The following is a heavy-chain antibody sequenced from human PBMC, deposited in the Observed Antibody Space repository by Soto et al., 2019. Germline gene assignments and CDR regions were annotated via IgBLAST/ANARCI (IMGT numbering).Heavy chain of an antibody. D-gene: IGHD2-2*01. CDR1: GFTFSSYA. Sequence: LRLSCAASGFTFSSYAMHWVRQAPGKGLEWVAVISYDGSNEYYADSVKGRFTISRDNSKNTLYVQMNSLRAEDTAVYYCARGPSSLTRFDYWGQGTLVTVS. V-gene: IGHV3-30-3*01. J-gene: IGHJ4*02. CDR2: ISYDGSNE. CDR3: ARGPSSLTRFDY.